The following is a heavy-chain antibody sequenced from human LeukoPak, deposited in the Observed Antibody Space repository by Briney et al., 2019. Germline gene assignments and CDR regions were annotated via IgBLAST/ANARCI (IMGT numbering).Heavy chain of an antibody. Sequence: GASVEVSCKASGGTFSSYAISWVRQAPGQGLEWMGGIIPIFGTANYAQKFQGRVTITTDESTSTAYMELSSLRSEDTAVYYCASHLETYDSSGYYPFDYWGQGTLVTVSS. J-gene: IGHJ4*02. CDR3: ASHLETYDSSGYYPFDY. CDR2: IIPIFGTA. V-gene: IGHV1-69*05. CDR1: GGTFSSYA. D-gene: IGHD3-22*01.